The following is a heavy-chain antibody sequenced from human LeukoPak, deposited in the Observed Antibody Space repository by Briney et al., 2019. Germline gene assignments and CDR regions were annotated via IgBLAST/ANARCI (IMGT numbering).Heavy chain of an antibody. CDR3: ARLNYDYVWGSYLFDP. CDR2: VYYSGST. J-gene: IGHJ5*02. D-gene: IGHD3-16*01. CDR1: GGSVNNYY. V-gene: IGHV4-39*07. Sequence: SETLSLTCTVSGGSVNNYYWGWIRQPPGMGLDWIGIVYYSGSTYYNPSLKSRVTISVDTSKNQFSLKLSSVTAADTAVYYCARLNYDYVWGSYLFDPWGQGTLVTVSS.